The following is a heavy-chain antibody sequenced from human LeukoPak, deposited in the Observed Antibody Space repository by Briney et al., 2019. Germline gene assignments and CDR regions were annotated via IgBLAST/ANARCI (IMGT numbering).Heavy chain of an antibody. Sequence: PGGPLRLSCAVSGFTFSTYWMHWVRQAPGKGLVWVSRINSNGSSTNYADSVKGRFTISRDNAKNTLYLQMNSLRAEDTAVYYCARELGGFGFDWFDPWGQGTLVTVSS. V-gene: IGHV3-74*01. CDR2: INSNGSST. CDR1: GFTFSTYW. CDR3: ARELGGFGFDWFDP. D-gene: IGHD3-3*01. J-gene: IGHJ5*02.